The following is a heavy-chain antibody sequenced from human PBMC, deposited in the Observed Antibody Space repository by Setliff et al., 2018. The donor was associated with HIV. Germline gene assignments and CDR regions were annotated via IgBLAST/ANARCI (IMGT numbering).Heavy chain of an antibody. V-gene: IGHV6-1*01. J-gene: IGHJ4*02. CDR1: GDSVSSTSGA. CDR2: TYYRSEWKN. Sequence: NPSQTLSLTCVISGDSVSSTSGAWTWIRQSPSGGLEWLGRTYYRSEWKNDYAVSLKSRITVNADTSKNQFSLHLKSVTPEDSAVYYCAGGTWFDGLDSWSQGSLVTVSS. D-gene: IGHD3-9*01. CDR3: AGGTWFDGLDS.